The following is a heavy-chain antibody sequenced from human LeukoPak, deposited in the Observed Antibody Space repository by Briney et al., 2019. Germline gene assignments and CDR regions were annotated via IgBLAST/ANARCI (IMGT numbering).Heavy chain of an antibody. CDR3: ARERYYYGMDV. J-gene: IGHJ6*02. V-gene: IGHV3-30*03. CDR1: GFTFSSYG. Sequence: GGSLRLSCAASGFTFSSYGMHWVRQAPGKGLEWVAVISYDGSNKYYADSVKGRLTISRDNSKNTLYLQMNSLRAEDTAVYHCARERYYYGMDVWGQGTTVTVSS. CDR2: ISYDGSNK.